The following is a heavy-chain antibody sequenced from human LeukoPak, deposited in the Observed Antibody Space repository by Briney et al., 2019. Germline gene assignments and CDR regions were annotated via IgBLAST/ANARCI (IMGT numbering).Heavy chain of an antibody. CDR1: GYTFTSYY. CDR2: INPSGGST. D-gene: IGHD2-15*01. V-gene: IGHV1-46*01. J-gene: IGHJ6*02. Sequence: ASVKVSCKASGYTFTSYYMHWVRQAPGQGLEWMGIINPSGGSTSYAQKFQGRVTITADESTSTAYMELSSLRSEDTAVYYCARDIPSPPSGGSPIDLYYYGMDVWGQGTTVTVSS. CDR3: ARDIPSPPSGGSPIDLYYYGMDV.